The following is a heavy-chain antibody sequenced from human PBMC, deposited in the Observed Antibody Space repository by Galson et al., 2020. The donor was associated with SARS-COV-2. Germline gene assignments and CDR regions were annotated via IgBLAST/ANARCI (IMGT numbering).Heavy chain of an antibody. CDR3: AKGASPDGRDYMDV. CDR2: LRHDGSNR. Sequence: GGSLRLSCAASGVTFSNYGMNWVRQAPGKGLEWVAFLRHDGSNRWYADSVKGRFTISRDNSENTLYLEMNSLRDEDTGVYYCAKGASPDGRDYMDVWGKGTMVTVSS. D-gene: IGHD1-1*01. V-gene: IGHV3-30*02. CDR1: GVTFSNYG. J-gene: IGHJ6*03.